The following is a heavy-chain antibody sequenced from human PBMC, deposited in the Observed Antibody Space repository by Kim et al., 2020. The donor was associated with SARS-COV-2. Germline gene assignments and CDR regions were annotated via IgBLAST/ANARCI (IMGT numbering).Heavy chain of an antibody. J-gene: IGHJ6*02. V-gene: IGHV4-59*13. CDR2: IYYSGST. Sequence: SETLSLTCTVSGGSISSYYWSWIRQPPGKGLEWIGYIYYSGSTNYNPSLKSRVTISVDTSKNQFSLKLSSVTAADTAVYYCARDGVLYCGGDCYDYYGMDVWGQGTTVTVSS. D-gene: IGHD2-21*02. CDR3: ARDGVLYCGGDCYDYYGMDV. CDR1: GGSISSYY.